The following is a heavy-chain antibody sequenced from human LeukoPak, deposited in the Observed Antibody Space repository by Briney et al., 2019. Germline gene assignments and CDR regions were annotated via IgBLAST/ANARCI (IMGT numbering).Heavy chain of an antibody. Sequence: PGGSLRLSCAASGFTFGAYTINWVRQAPGKGLEWVSCIFSRSESILYADSVKGRFTISRDNAKNSLYLQMDSLRAEDTAVYYCARDGIAAAGGFDYWGQGTLVTVSS. V-gene: IGHV3-21*01. D-gene: IGHD6-13*01. J-gene: IGHJ4*02. CDR2: IFSRSESI. CDR1: GFTFGAYT. CDR3: ARDGIAAAGGFDY.